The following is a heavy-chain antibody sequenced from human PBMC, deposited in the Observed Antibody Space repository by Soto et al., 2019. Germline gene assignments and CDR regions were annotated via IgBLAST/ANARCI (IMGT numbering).Heavy chain of an antibody. CDR2: INPNSGGT. CDR3: ARVNVVVVAATRQYYFDY. J-gene: IGHJ4*02. CDR1: GYTFTGYY. D-gene: IGHD2-15*01. V-gene: IGHV1-2*02. Sequence: ASVKVSCKAAGYTFTGYYMHWVRQAPGQGLEWMGWINPNSGGTNYAQKFQGRVTMTRDTSISTAYMELSRLRSDDTAVYYCARVNVVVVAATRQYYFDYWDQGTRVTVSS.